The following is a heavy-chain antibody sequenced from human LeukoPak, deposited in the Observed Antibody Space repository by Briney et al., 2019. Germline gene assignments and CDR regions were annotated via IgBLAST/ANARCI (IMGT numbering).Heavy chain of an antibody. CDR3: ARAEAYSSGWYVRYDY. V-gene: IGHV3-30*02. D-gene: IGHD6-19*01. CDR2: IRYDGSNK. CDR1: GFTFSSYG. Sequence: GGSLRLSCAASGFTFSSYGMHWVRQAPGKGLEWVAFIRYDGSNKYYADSVKGRFTISRDNSKNTLYLQMNSLRAEDTAVYYCARAEAYSSGWYVRYDYWGQGTLVTVSS. J-gene: IGHJ4*02.